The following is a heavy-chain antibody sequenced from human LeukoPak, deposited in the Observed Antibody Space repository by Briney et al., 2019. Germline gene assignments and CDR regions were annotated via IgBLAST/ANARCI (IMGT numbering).Heavy chain of an antibody. D-gene: IGHD6-6*01. J-gene: IGHJ6*03. Sequence: GGSLRLSCAASGFTVSSNYMSWVRQAPGKGLEWVSVIYSGGSTYHPNSVKGRFTISRDNSKNTLYLQMNSLRAEDTAVYYCAREEGGQYSSSLYMDVWGKGTTVTVSS. CDR2: IYSGGST. CDR3: AREEGGQYSSSLYMDV. CDR1: GFTVSSNY. V-gene: IGHV3-53*01.